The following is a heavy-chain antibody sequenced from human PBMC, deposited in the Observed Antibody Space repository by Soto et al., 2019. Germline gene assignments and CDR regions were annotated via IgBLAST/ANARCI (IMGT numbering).Heavy chain of an antibody. CDR1: GGTFSSYA. J-gene: IGHJ3*02. Sequence: QVQLVQSGAEVKKPGSSVKVSCKASGGTFSSYAISWVRQAPGQGLEWMGGIIPIFGTANYAQKFQGRVTITADESTSTAYMELSSLRSDDTAVYYCARDRPPSDYTAMFETDAFDIWGQGTMVTVSS. CDR3: ARDRPPSDYTAMFETDAFDI. CDR2: IIPIFGTA. V-gene: IGHV1-69*01. D-gene: IGHD5-18*01.